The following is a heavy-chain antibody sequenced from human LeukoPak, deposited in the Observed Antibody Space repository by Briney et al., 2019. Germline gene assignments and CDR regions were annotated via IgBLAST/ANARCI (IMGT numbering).Heavy chain of an antibody. J-gene: IGHJ4*02. V-gene: IGHV1-18*01. CDR1: GYTFTSYG. CDR2: ISAYNGNT. D-gene: IGHD6-19*01. CDR3: ARGSSSQWLPSDY. Sequence: GASVKVSCKASGYTFTSYGISWVRQAPGQGLEWMGWISAYNGNTNYAQKLQGRVTMTRDASTSTVYMELSSLRSEDTAVYYCARGSSSQWLPSDYWGQGTLVTVSS.